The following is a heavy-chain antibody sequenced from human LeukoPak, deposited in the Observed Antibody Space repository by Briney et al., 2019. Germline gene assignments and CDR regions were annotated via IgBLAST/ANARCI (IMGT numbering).Heavy chain of an antibody. D-gene: IGHD3-10*01. J-gene: IGHJ4*02. CDR3: ARDSVRGVIINRGGFFDY. CDR1: GYSISSGYY. Sequence: KASETLSLTCTVSGYSISSGYYWGWIRQPPGKGLEWIGSIYHSGSTNYNPSLKSRVTISVDTSKNQFSLKLSSVTAADTAVYYCARDSVRGVIINRGGFFDYWGQGTLVTVSS. CDR2: IYHSGST. V-gene: IGHV4-38-2*02.